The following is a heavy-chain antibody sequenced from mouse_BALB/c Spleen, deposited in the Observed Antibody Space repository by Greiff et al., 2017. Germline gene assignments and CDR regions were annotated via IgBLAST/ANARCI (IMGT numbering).Heavy chain of an antibody. CDR1: GYTFTDYA. J-gene: IGHJ1*01. Sequence: LQESGPELVRPGVSVKISCKGSGYTFTDYAMHWVKQSHAKSLEWIGVISTYYGNTNYNQKFKGKATMTVDKSSSTAYMELARLTSEDSAIYYCARGYRYEYFDVWGAGTTVTVSS. V-gene: IGHV1-67*01. CDR2: ISTYYGNT. D-gene: IGHD2-14*01. CDR3: ARGYRYEYFDV.